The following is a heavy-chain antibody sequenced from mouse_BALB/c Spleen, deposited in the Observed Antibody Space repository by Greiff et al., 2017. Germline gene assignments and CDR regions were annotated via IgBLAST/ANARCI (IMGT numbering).Heavy chain of an antibody. Sequence: EVQLQQPGAELARPGASVKMSCKASGYTFTSYWMHWVKQRPGQGLEWIGAIYPGNSDTSYNQKFKGKAKLTAVTSTSTAYMELSSLTNEDSAVYYCTENWGYAMDYWGQGTSVTVSS. V-gene: IGHV1-5*01. CDR2: IYPGNSDT. D-gene: IGHD4-1*01. CDR3: TENWGYAMDY. J-gene: IGHJ4*01. CDR1: GYTFTSYW.